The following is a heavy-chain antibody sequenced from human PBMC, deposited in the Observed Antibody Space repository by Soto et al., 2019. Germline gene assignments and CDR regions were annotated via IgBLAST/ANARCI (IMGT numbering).Heavy chain of an antibody. J-gene: IGHJ4*02. D-gene: IGHD2-15*01. CDR1: GGSISNTNYY. CDR2: IYYSGNT. Sequence: QMQLQESGPGLVKPSETLSLTCTVSGGSISNTNYYWGWIRQPPGKGPEWIASIYYSGNTHYNPSLKSRVTISVDKSKNQFSLKLTSVTAADTAVYYCAKLLVVAGTYSLYPGFFDYWGQGTLVTVSS. V-gene: IGHV4-39*01. CDR3: AKLLVVAGTYSLYPGFFDY.